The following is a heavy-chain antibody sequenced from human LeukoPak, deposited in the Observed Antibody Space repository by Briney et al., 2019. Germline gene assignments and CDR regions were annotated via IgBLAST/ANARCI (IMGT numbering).Heavy chain of an antibody. V-gene: IGHV4-39*06. D-gene: IGHD3-3*01. CDR3: AREILGGFNPGAY. CDR1: GSSISSSSYY. CDR2: IHRSGSP. Sequence: SETLSLTCTVSGSSISSSSYYCGWIRQPPGKGLEWIGEIHRSGSPNYNPSLQSRVTISIDRSRNQIALELSSVTAADTAVYYCAREILGGFNPGAYWGQGALVTVSS. J-gene: IGHJ4*02.